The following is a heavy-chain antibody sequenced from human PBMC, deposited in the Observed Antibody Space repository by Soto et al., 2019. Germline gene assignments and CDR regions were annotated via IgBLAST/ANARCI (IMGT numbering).Heavy chain of an antibody. V-gene: IGHV3-33*01. Sequence: QVQLEDSGGGVVQPGRSLRLSCEASGFTFNTYSMHWVRQPPGKGLEWLAAIWYDGTQKYYADSVKGRFIISRDNSKKTLYLEMNSPRAEDTAVYYCARAGGTTVTGLWHFDSWGQGTLVTVSS. J-gene: IGHJ4*02. CDR3: ARAGGTTVTGLWHFDS. CDR1: GFTFNTYS. D-gene: IGHD4-17*01. CDR2: IWYDGTQK.